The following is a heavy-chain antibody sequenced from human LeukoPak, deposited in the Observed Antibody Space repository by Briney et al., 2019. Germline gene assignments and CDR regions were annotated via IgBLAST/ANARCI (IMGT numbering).Heavy chain of an antibody. V-gene: IGHV1-69*13. CDR1: GGTFSSYA. CDR3: ARSLPDSYYDSSGYYYLGDY. CDR2: IIPIFGTA. Sequence: SVKVSCKASGGTFSSYAISWVRQAPGQGLEWMGGIIPIFGTANYAQKFQGRVTITADESTSTAYMELSSLRSEDTAVYYCARSLPDSYYDSSGYYYLGDYWGQGTLVTVSS. D-gene: IGHD3-22*01. J-gene: IGHJ4*02.